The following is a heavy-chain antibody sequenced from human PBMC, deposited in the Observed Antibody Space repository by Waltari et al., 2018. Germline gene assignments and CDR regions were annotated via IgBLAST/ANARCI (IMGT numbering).Heavy chain of an antibody. V-gene: IGHV4-34*01. CDR1: GGSFSGYY. D-gene: IGHD3-22*01. CDR3: ARVIPYYYDSSGYRAFDP. J-gene: IGHJ5*02. Sequence: QVQLQQWGAGLLKPSETLSLTCAVYGGSFSGYYWSWIRQPPGKGLEWIGESNHSGSTNCNPSRKSRVTISVDPARNQFSLQLSSVTAADTAVYYCARVIPYYYDSSGYRAFDPWGQGTLVTVSS. CDR2: SNHSGST.